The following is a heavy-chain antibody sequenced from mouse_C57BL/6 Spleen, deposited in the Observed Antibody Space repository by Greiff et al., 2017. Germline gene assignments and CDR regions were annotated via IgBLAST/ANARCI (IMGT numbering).Heavy chain of an antibody. V-gene: IGHV1-74*01. CDR2: IHPSDSDT. CDR1: GYTFTSYW. CDR3: AITTVVGPLAY. J-gene: IGHJ3*01. D-gene: IGHD1-1*01. Sequence: QVQLQQPGAELVKPGASVKVSCKASGYTFTSYWMHWVKQRPGQGLEWIGRIHPSDSDTNYNQKFKGKATLTVDKSSSPAYMQLSSLTSEDSAVYYCAITTVVGPLAYWGQGTLVTVSA.